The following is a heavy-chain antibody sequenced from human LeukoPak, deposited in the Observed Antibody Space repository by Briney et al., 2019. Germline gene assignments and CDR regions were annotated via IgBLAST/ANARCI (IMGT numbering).Heavy chain of an antibody. Sequence: GASVKVSCKASGYTFTDYYIHWVRQAPGQGLEWMGWVFPKNGGTKYAQSFQGRVSMTRDTSTSTVYMELSSLRSEDTAVYYCARRGYSPTRGGYYFDYWGQGTLVTVSS. D-gene: IGHD3-10*01. CDR3: ARRGYSPTRGGYYFDY. J-gene: IGHJ4*02. V-gene: IGHV1-2*02. CDR1: GYTFTDYY. CDR2: VFPKNGGT.